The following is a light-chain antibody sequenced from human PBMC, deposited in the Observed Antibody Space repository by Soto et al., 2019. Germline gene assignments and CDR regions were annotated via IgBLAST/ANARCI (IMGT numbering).Light chain of an antibody. Sequence: SYELTQPPSVSVAPGKTARNTGGGNNIGSKRVHWYQQKPVQAPVLVIYYESDRPSGIPERFSGSNSGNTATLTISRVEAGDESDYYCQVWDSSSDHPFVFGTGTKVTVL. J-gene: IGLJ1*01. V-gene: IGLV3-21*04. CDR2: YES. CDR3: QVWDSSSDHPFV. CDR1: NIGSKR.